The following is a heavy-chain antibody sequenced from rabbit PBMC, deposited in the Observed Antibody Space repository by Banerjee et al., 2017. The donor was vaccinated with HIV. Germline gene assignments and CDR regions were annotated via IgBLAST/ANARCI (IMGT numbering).Heavy chain of an antibody. CDR3: ARGDTMIMVSFYFTL. D-gene: IGHD2-1*01. Sequence: QEQLEESGGDLVNPEGSRTLTGKASGFSFSNKDGMGWVRQAPGKGLEWTACIDAGRSGSTYYASWAKGRFPISKPSSTTVTLQVTSLPAADTAPYFCARGDTMIMVSFYFTLWGPRSLVTVS. CDR2: IDAGRSGST. J-gene: IGHJ4*01. V-gene: IGHV1S45*01. CDR1: GFSFSNKDG.